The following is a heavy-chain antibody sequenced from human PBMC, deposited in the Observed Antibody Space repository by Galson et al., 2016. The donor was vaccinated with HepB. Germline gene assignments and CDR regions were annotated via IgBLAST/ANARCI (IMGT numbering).Heavy chain of an antibody. J-gene: IGHJ6*02. V-gene: IGHV4-59*01. Sequence: ETLSLTCTVSGASISGYYLSWIRQPPGKGLEWIGSIYYSGRTNSNPSLKSRVTISVDTSKNQFSLKLSSVTAADTAVYYCARDDSGGWYGFPYGMDVWGQGTTVTVSS. D-gene: IGHD6-19*01. CDR3: ARDDSGGWYGFPYGMDV. CDR2: IYYSGRT. CDR1: GASISGYY.